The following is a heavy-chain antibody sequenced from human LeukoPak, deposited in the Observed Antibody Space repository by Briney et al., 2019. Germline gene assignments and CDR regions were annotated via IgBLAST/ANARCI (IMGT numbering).Heavy chain of an antibody. CDR2: ISPYSGNT. V-gene: IGHV1-18*01. CDR3: AGTSGVSVAGSPYYFDF. J-gene: IGHJ4*02. CDR1: GYTFTSYG. Sequence: ASVKVSCKASGYTFTSYGIGWVRQAPGQGLECMGWISPYSGNTDYAQKLQGRVTMTTDRSTTTAYMELRSLGFDDTAVYYCAGTSGVSVAGSPYYFDFWGQGTLITVSS. D-gene: IGHD6-13*01.